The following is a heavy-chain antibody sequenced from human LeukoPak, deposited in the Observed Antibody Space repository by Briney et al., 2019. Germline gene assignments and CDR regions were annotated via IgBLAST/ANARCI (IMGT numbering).Heavy chain of an antibody. CDR1: GFTFSGYP. Sequence: GGSLRLSCAASGFTFSGYPIHWVRQAPGKGLEWVAVISYDGSNKYYADSVKGRFTISRDNSKNTLYLQMNSLRAEDTAVYYCAKDLYTWYYDSSGYSSFDYWGQGTLVTVSS. J-gene: IGHJ4*02. CDR3: AKDLYTWYYDSSGYSSFDY. D-gene: IGHD3-22*01. CDR2: ISYDGSNK. V-gene: IGHV3-30-3*02.